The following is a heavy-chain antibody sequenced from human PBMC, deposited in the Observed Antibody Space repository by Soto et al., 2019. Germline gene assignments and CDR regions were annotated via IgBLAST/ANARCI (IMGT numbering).Heavy chain of an antibody. CDR1: GYTFTSYA. J-gene: IGHJ2*01. V-gene: IGHV1-3*01. D-gene: IGHD1-26*01. CDR3: ARGGSLYWYFDL. Sequence: QVQLVQSGAEVKKPGASVKVSCKASGYTFTSYAMHWVRQAPGQRLEWMGWINAGNGITKYSQKFQGRVTITRDTSASTAYMELSSLRSEDTAVYYCARGGSLYWYFDLWGRGTLVTVSS. CDR2: INAGNGIT.